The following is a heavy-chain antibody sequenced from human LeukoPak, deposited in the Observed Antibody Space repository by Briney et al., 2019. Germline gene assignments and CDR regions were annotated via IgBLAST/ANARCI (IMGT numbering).Heavy chain of an antibody. V-gene: IGHV3-23*01. CDR1: GFTFSSYA. CDR3: VKGGYCSSISCYAAFDI. D-gene: IGHD2-2*01. CDR2: DSGSGGTT. J-gene: IGHJ3*02. Sequence: GGSLRLSCVTSGFTFSSYAMSWVRQAPGKGLEWVSVDSGSGGTTYYADSVKGRFTISRDNSKSTLYLQMSSLRAEDTAMYYCVKGGYCSSISCYAAFDIWGQGTMVTVSS.